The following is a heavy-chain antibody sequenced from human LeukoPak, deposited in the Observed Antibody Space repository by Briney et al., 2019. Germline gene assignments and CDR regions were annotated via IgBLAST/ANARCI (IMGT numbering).Heavy chain of an antibody. CDR1: GFTFSTYS. CDR2: ISSSSSYI. Sequence: GSLRLSCSASGFTFSTYSMNRVRQAPGKGLGGVSSISSSSSYIYYADSVKGRFTISRDNAKNSLYLQMNSLRAEDTAVYYCARENYYDSSGYGNFDYWGQGTLVTVSS. CDR3: ARENYYDSSGYGNFDY. V-gene: IGHV3-21*01. J-gene: IGHJ4*02. D-gene: IGHD3-22*01.